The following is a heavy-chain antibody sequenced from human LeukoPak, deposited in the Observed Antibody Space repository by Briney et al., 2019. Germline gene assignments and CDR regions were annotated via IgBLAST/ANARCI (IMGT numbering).Heavy chain of an antibody. CDR1: GFTFSSCW. J-gene: IGHJ3*02. D-gene: IGHD2-21*01. Sequence: GGSLRLSCAASGFTFSSCWMSWVRQAPGKGLEWVANIKQDGSEKYYVDSVKGRFTISRDNAKNPLYLQMNSLRAEDTAVYYCASEAATCGGDCSDAFDIWGQGTMVTVSS. V-gene: IGHV3-7*01. CDR3: ASEAATCGGDCSDAFDI. CDR2: IKQDGSEK.